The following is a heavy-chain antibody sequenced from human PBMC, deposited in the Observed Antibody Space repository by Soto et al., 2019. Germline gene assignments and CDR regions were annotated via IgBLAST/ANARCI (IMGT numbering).Heavy chain of an antibody. Sequence: EVQLVESGGGLVQPGGSLRLTCVVSGYTFNSYWMHWFRQAPGKGLEGVSSIFSDDGTATYADSVKGRFSSSRDIAKNTFYLQVSSLRAEYTAVYYCVIGTKGSRGVDYWGQGVPLPVSS. D-gene: IGHD3-3*01. CDR3: VIGTKGSRGVDY. J-gene: IGHJ4*02. CDR2: IFSDDGTA. V-gene: IGHV3-74*01. CDR1: GYTFNSYW.